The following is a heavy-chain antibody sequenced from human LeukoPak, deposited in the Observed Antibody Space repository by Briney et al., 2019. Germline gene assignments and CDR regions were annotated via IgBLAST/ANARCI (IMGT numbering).Heavy chain of an antibody. Sequence: GRSLRLSCAASGFTFSTSGMHWVRQAPGKGLEWVSGIRYDGSNKYYADSLKGRFTISRDNSKNTLYLQMNSLRAEDTAVYYCARVDYYDSSGSDWYFDLWGRGTLVTVSS. CDR2: IRYDGSNK. D-gene: IGHD3-22*01. V-gene: IGHV3-33*08. CDR3: ARVDYYDSSGSDWYFDL. J-gene: IGHJ2*01. CDR1: GFTFSTSG.